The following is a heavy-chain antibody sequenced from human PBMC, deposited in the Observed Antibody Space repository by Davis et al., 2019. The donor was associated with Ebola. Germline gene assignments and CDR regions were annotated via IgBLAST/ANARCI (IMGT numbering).Heavy chain of an antibody. Sequence: GESLKISCAISGFTFSHNWMHWVRPAPGKGLEWVAVISYDGSNKYYADSVKGRFTISRDNSKNTLYLQMNSLRAEDTAVYYCARDQMGVPDYYFDYWGQGTLVTVSS. V-gene: IGHV3-30-3*01. CDR1: GFTFSHNW. J-gene: IGHJ4*02. CDR2: ISYDGSNK. CDR3: ARDQMGVPDYYFDY. D-gene: IGHD3-16*01.